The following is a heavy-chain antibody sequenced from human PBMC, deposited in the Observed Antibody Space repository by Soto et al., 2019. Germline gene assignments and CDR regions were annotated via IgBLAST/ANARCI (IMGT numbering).Heavy chain of an antibody. CDR2: ISGSGGST. V-gene: IGHV3-23*01. Sequence: GGSMRLCWASAGFTISSYAMSLVRQAPGKGLEWVSAISGSGGSTYYADSVEGRFTISRDNSKNTLYLQMNSLRAEDTAVYYCAKVVVITPWGAFDIWGQGTMVTVSS. CDR3: AKVVVITPWGAFDI. J-gene: IGHJ3*02. D-gene: IGHD3-22*01. CDR1: GFTISSYA.